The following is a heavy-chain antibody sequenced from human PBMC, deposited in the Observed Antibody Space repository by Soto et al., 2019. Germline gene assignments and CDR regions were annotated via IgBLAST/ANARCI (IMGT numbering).Heavy chain of an antibody. D-gene: IGHD6-19*01. J-gene: IGHJ3*02. CDR3: ALNVVPDEAVAGVGAFDI. Sequence: GASVKVSCKASGYTFTSYYMHWVRQAPGQGLEWMGIINPSGGSTSYAQKFQGRVTMTRDTSTSTVYMELSSLRSEDTAVYYCALNVVPDEAVAGVGAFDIWGQGTMVTVSS. CDR2: INPSGGST. V-gene: IGHV1-46*01. CDR1: GYTFTSYY.